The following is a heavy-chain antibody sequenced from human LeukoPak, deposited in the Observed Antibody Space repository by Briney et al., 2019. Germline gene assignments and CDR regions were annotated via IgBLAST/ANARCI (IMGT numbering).Heavy chain of an antibody. CDR3: ARYDDYGDSHSEFDY. CDR2: IIPIFGTA. J-gene: IGHJ4*02. V-gene: IGHV1-69*13. Sequence: ASVKVSCKASGGTFSSYAISWVRQAPGQGLEWMGGIIPIFGTANYAQKFQGRVTITADESTSTAYMELSSLRSEETAVYYCARYDDYGDSHSEFDYWGQGTLVTVSS. CDR1: GGTFSSYA. D-gene: IGHD4-17*01.